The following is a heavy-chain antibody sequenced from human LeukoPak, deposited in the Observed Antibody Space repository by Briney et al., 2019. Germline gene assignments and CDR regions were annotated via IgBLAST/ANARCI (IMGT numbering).Heavy chain of an antibody. Sequence: GGSLRLSCAASGFTFSTYSMNWVRQAPGKGLEWVSSISSSGTYIYYADSVKGRFTISRDNAKNSLYLQMNSLRAENTAVYYCARDRDADYWGQGTLVTVSS. J-gene: IGHJ4*02. CDR3: ARDRDADY. D-gene: IGHD3-10*01. CDR1: GFTFSTYS. V-gene: IGHV3-21*01. CDR2: ISSSGTYI.